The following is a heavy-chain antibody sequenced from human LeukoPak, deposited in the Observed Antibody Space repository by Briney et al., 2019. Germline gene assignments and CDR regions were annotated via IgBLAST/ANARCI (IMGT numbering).Heavy chain of an antibody. J-gene: IGHJ5*02. CDR1: GYTLTELS. CDR2: FDPEDGET. V-gene: IGHV1-24*01. Sequence: ASVKVSCKVSGYTLTELSMHWVRQAPGIGLEWMGGFDPEDGETIYAQKFQGRVTMTEDTSTDTAYMELSSLRSEDTAVYYCATAAGYCSGGSCPISWFDPWGQGTLVTVSS. CDR3: ATAAGYCSGGSCPISWFDP. D-gene: IGHD2-15*01.